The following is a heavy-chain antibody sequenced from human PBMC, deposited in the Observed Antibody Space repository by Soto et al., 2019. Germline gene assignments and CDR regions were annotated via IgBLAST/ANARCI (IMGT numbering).Heavy chain of an antibody. CDR1: GFTFSEYD. CDR2: IWYDGSNK. CDR3: ARPRSLRRSGAFDI. J-gene: IGHJ3*02. D-gene: IGHD3-10*01. Sequence: QVQLVESGGGVVQPGRSLRLSCAASGFTFSEYDMHWVRQAPGKGLEWVAVIWYDGSNKYYADSVKGRFTISRDNSKNTLYLQMTSRRAEDTALYYGARPRSLRRSGAFDIWGQGTKVTVSS. V-gene: IGHV3-33*01.